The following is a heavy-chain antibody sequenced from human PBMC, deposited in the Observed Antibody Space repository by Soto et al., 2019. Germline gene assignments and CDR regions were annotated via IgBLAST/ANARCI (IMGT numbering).Heavy chain of an antibody. J-gene: IGHJ4*02. V-gene: IGHV3-72*01. D-gene: IGHD1-1*01. Sequence: GGSLRLSCGASGFTFSDHYMDWVRQAPGKGLEWVGRIRNRLYGYTTVYAASVKGRFTISRGESKSSVFLQINSPRTEDTAVYYCVTSRPNNNWSGFDYWGQGTLVTVSS. CDR2: IRNRLYGYTT. CDR3: VTSRPNNNWSGFDY. CDR1: GFTFSDHY.